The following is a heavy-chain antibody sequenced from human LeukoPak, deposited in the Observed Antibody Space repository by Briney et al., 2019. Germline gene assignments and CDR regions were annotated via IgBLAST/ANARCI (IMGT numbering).Heavy chain of an antibody. CDR1: GGSISSSSYY. CDR2: IYYSGST. Sequence: SETLSLTCTVSGGSISSSSYYWGWIRQPPGKGLEWIGSIYYSGSTYYNPSLKSRVTISVDTSKNQFSLKLSSVTAADTAVYYCARGRGITMVRATDFWFYWGQGTLVTVSS. D-gene: IGHD3-10*01. CDR3: ARGRGITMVRATDFWFY. V-gene: IGHV4-39*07. J-gene: IGHJ4*02.